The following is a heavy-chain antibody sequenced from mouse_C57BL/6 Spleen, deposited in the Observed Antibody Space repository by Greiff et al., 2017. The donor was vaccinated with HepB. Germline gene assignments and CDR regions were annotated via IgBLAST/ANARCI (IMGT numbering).Heavy chain of an antibody. CDR3: ARHGGYFDY. V-gene: IGHV5-6*01. Sequence: VQLKESGGDLVKPGGSLKLSCAASGFTFSSYGMSWVRQTPDKRLEWVATSSSGGSYTYYQDSVKGRFTISRDNAKNTLDLHMSSLKSEDTAMYYCARHGGYFDYWGQGTTLTVSS. J-gene: IGHJ2*01. CDR2: SSSGGSYT. CDR1: GFTFSSYG.